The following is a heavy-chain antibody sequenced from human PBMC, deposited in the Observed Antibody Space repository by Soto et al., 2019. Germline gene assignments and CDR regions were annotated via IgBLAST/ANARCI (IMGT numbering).Heavy chain of an antibody. CDR3: ARDLDHSSGYYYYY. CDR2: IWYDGSNK. CDR1: GFSFSSYG. J-gene: IGHJ4*02. Sequence: QVQLVESGGGVVQPARWLRLSCAASGFSFSSYGMHWVRQARGKGLEWVAVIWYDGSNKYYADSVKGRFTISRDNSKNTLYLQMNCLRAEDTAVYYCARDLDHSSGYYYYYWGQGTLVTVSS. D-gene: IGHD3-22*01. V-gene: IGHV3-33*01.